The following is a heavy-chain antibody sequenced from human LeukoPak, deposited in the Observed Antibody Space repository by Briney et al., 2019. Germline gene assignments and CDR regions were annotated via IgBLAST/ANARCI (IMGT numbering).Heavy chain of an antibody. Sequence: GGSLRLSCTASGFTFGDYAMSWVRQAPGKGLEWVGFIRSKAYGGTTEYAASVKGGFTISRDDSKSIAYLQMNSLKTEDTAVYYCTRENYFDYWGQGTLVTVSS. CDR3: TRENYFDY. V-gene: IGHV3-49*04. CDR2: IRSKAYGGTT. CDR1: GFTFGDYA. J-gene: IGHJ4*02.